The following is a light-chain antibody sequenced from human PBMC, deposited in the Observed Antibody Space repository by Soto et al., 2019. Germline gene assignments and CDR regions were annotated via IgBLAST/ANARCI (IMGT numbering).Light chain of an antibody. CDR2: LEGSGSY. CDR3: ATGDSNSS. CDR1: SGHSSYI. Sequence: QPVLTQSSSASASLGSSVKLTCTLSSGHSSYIIAWHQQQPGKAPRYLMKLEGSGSYNKGSGVPDRFSGSSSGADRYLTISSLQSEDEADYYCATGDSNSSFGGGTQLTVL. J-gene: IGLJ2*01. V-gene: IGLV4-60*03.